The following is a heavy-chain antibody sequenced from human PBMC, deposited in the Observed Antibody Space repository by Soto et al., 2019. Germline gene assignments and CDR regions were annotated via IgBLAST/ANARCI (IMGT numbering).Heavy chain of an antibody. CDR2: IKQDGSEK. V-gene: IGHV3-7*04. CDR3: ARGIAARLGWFDP. D-gene: IGHD6-6*01. J-gene: IGHJ5*02. CDR1: GFTFSSHW. Sequence: PGGALRLSCAASGFTFSSHWMSWVRQAPGKGLEWVANIKQDGSEKYYVDSVKGRFTISRDNAKNSLYLQMNSLRAEDTAVYYCARGIAARLGWFDPWGQGTLVTVSS.